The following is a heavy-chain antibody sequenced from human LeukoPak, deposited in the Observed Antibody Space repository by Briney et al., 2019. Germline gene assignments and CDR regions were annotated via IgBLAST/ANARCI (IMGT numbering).Heavy chain of an antibody. D-gene: IGHD3-22*01. Sequence: PGGSLRLSCAASGFTFNTYAMSWVRQAPGKGLEWVSTITASGGTSYFADSVKGRFTISRDSSKSTLYLQMNSLRAEDTAVYFCAKSLSSAYWRVSDYWGQGTLVTVSS. CDR1: GFTFNTYA. J-gene: IGHJ4*02. CDR2: ITASGGTS. V-gene: IGHV3-23*01. CDR3: AKSLSSAYWRVSDY.